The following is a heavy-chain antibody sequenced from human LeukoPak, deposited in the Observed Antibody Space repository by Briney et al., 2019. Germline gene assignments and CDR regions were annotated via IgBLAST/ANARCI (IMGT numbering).Heavy chain of an antibody. J-gene: IGHJ4*02. Sequence: SETLSLTCTVSGYSISSGYWWGWIRQSPGMGLEWIGSVHHSGSIYYNPSFKSRVTISVDTSKNQFSLKLSSVTAADTAVCYCARVRPGIAATGTWAAPVWGQGTLVTVSS. CDR1: GYSISSGYW. CDR2: VHHSGSI. V-gene: IGHV4-38-2*02. D-gene: IGHD6-13*01. CDR3: ARVRPGIAATGTWAAPV.